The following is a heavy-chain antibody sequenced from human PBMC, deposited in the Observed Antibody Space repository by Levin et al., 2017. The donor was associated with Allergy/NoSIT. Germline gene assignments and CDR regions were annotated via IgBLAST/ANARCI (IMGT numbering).Heavy chain of an antibody. CDR3: ARKFRGSSAYDAFDV. J-gene: IGHJ3*01. Sequence: GGSLRLSCAATGFTFRDYWMTWVRQTPGRGLEWVANIDQDGSQKYYVDSVKGRFTISRDNAKNSVDLQMNYLRDDDTAVYYCARKFRGSSAYDAFDVWGHGTMVTFSS. D-gene: IGHD5-12*01. V-gene: IGHV3-7*03. CDR1: GFTFRDYW. CDR2: IDQDGSQK.